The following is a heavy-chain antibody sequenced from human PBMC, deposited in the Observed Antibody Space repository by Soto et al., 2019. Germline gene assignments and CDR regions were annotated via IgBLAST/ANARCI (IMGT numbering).Heavy chain of an antibody. CDR2: ISYDRSNK. Sequence: QVQLVESGGGVVQPGRSLRLSCAASGFTFSSYGMHWVRQAPGKGLEGVAVISYDRSNKYYADSVKGRFTISRDNSKNSLHLKMKSLGDEATAVYYCAKDDLGYKYSGCSMGYWGQGNLVTVSS. CDR1: GFTFSSYG. J-gene: IGHJ4*02. CDR3: AKDDLGYKYSGCSMGY. D-gene: IGHD5-12*01. V-gene: IGHV3-30*18.